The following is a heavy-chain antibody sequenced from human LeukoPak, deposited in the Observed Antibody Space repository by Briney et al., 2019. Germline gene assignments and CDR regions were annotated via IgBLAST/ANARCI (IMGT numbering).Heavy chain of an antibody. Sequence: SVKVSCTASGGTFSSYAISWVRQAPGQGLEWMGGIIPIFGTANYSQKFHGRVTITTDETTRTDYMELSSLRSEDTAVYYCARALQGYDFWSGYRTYYYSMDVWGKGTTVTVSS. CDR2: IIPIFGTA. CDR3: ARALQGYDFWSGYRTYYYSMDV. V-gene: IGHV1-69*05. CDR1: GGTFSSYA. D-gene: IGHD3-3*01. J-gene: IGHJ6*03.